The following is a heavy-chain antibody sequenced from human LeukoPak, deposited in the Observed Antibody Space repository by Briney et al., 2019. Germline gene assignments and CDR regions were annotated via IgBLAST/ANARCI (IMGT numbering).Heavy chain of an antibody. CDR2: MNHSGST. J-gene: IGHJ5*02. Sequence: SETLSLTCAVDGGSFSGYYWSWIRQPPGKGLEWIGEMNHSGSTNYNPSLKSRVTISVDTSKNQFSLKLSSVTAADTAVYYCARGQLRITIFGVAKVNWLDPWGQGTLVTVSS. CDR1: GGSFSGYY. D-gene: IGHD3-3*01. V-gene: IGHV4-34*01. CDR3: ARGQLRITIFGVAKVNWLDP.